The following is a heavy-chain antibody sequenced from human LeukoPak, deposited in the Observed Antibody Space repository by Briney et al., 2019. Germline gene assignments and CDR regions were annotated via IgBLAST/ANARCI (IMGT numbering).Heavy chain of an antibody. Sequence: ASVKVSCKASGYIFTDYYMHWVRQAPGQELGWMGRINPNSGNTGYAQKFQGRVIMTRNTSISTAYMELSSLRSEDTAVYYCARGVSGYDLDAFDIWGQGTMVTVSS. CDR2: INPNSGNT. D-gene: IGHD5-12*01. V-gene: IGHV1/OR15-1*04. CDR3: ARGVSGYDLDAFDI. CDR1: GYIFTDYY. J-gene: IGHJ3*02.